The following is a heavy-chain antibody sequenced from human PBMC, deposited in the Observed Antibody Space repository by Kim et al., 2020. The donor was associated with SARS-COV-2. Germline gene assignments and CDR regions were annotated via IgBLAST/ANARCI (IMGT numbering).Heavy chain of an antibody. J-gene: IGHJ5*02. V-gene: IGHV3-23*05. CDR2: IGTSGSNT. D-gene: IGHD2-2*01. CDR3: AKMPPGANNWFDT. CDR1: GFTFSNYA. Sequence: GGSLRLSCAVSGFTFSNYAMSWVRQAPGKGLEWVSGIGTSGSNTYYADSVKGRFTISRDNSKNTLYLQMNSLSAEDTAIYYCAKMPPGANNWFDTWGQGTLVTVSS.